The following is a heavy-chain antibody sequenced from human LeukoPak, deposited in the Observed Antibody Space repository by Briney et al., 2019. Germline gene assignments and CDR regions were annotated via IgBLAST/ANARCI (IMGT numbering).Heavy chain of an antibody. CDR1: GGSFSGYY. CDR2: INHSGST. D-gene: IGHD5-24*01. V-gene: IGHV4-34*01. Sequence: PSETLSLTWAVYGGSFSGYYWSWMRQPPGEGLEWIGEINHSGSTNYNPSLKSRVTISVDTSKNQFSLKLSSVTAADTAVYYCAGGDGYNSRYFDLWGRGTLVTVSS. CDR3: AGGDGYNSRYFDL. J-gene: IGHJ2*01.